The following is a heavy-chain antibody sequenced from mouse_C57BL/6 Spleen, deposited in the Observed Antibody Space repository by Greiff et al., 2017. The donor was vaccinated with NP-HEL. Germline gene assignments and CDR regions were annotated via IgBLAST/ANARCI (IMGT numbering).Heavy chain of an antibody. CDR1: GYTFTSYW. CDR3: ARVTTVVAEGY. V-gene: IGHV1-50*01. CDR2: IDPSDSYT. D-gene: IGHD1-1*01. Sequence: VQLQQPGAELVKPGASVKLSCKASGYTFTSYWMQWVKQRPGQGLEWIGEIDPSDSYTNYNQKFKGKATLTVDTSSSTAYMQLSSLTSEDSAVYYCARVTTVVAEGYWGQGTTLTVSS. J-gene: IGHJ2*01.